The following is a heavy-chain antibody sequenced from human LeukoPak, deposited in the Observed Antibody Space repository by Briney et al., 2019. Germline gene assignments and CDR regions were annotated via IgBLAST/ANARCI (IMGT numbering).Heavy chain of an antibody. Sequence: TSQTLSLTCTVSGASFNSDDQYWNWIRQSPGKGLEWIGSIHPSGMLYNNPSLESRVTMSRDTSKNQLSLNLNSVTAADTAVYFYSRGLDSRKLGYWGQGILVTVSS. J-gene: IGHJ4*02. CDR1: GASFNSDDQY. V-gene: IGHV4-31*03. D-gene: IGHD3-22*01. CDR3: SRGLDSRKLGY. CDR2: IHPSGML.